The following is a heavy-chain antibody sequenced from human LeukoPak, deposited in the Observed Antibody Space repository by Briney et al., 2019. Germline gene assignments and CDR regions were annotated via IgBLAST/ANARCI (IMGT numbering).Heavy chain of an antibody. Sequence: ASVKVSCKASGYTFTYYYLHWVRQAPGQGLEWMGIINPSGGGTSYAQSFQGRVTMTRDTSTSTVYMELSSLRSEDTAVYYCASGTIFGVVMDLDYWGQGTLVTVSS. CDR1: GYTFTYYY. J-gene: IGHJ4*02. CDR2: INPSGGGT. CDR3: ASGTIFGVVMDLDY. D-gene: IGHD3-3*01. V-gene: IGHV1-46*01.